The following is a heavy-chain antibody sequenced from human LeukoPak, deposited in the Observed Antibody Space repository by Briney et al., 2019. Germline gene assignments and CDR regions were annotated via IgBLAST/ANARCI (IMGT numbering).Heavy chain of an antibody. D-gene: IGHD3-3*01. CDR3: ARGNGGFGD. V-gene: IGHV3-74*01. J-gene: IGHJ4*02. Sequence: GGSLRLSCAASGFTFSSYWMHWVREGQGRGLVWVSRINSDGSSTSYADSVKGRFTISRDNAKNTLYLQMNSLRAEDTAVYYCARGNGGFGDWGQGTLVTVSS. CDR2: INSDGSST. CDR1: GFTFSSYW.